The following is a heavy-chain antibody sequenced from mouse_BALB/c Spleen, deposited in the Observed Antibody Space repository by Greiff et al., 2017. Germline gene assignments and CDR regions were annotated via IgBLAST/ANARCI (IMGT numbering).Heavy chain of an antibody. D-gene: IGHD1-1*01. Sequence: EVKLMESGGGLVQPGGSLKLSCAASGFTFSSYTMSWVRQTPEKRLEWVAYISNGGGSTYYPDTVKGRFTISRDNAKNTLYLQMSSLKSEDTAMYYCARQYYYGSTFDYWGQGTTLTVSS. CDR2: ISNGGGST. CDR1: GFTFSSYT. CDR3: ARQYYYGSTFDY. J-gene: IGHJ2*01. V-gene: IGHV5-12-2*01.